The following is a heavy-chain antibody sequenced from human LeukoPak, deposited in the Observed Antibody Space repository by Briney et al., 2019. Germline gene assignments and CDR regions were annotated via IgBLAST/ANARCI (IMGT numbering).Heavy chain of an antibody. CDR2: INPNSGGT. J-gene: IGHJ4*02. D-gene: IGHD7-27*01. Sequence: ASVKVSCKASGYTFTGYYMHWVRQAPGQGLEWMGRINPNSGGTNYAQKFQGRVTMTRDTSISTAYMELSSLRVEDTAVYYCAKDRANWAIDDWGQGTQVTVSS. V-gene: IGHV1-2*06. CDR1: GYTFTGYY. CDR3: AKDRANWAIDD.